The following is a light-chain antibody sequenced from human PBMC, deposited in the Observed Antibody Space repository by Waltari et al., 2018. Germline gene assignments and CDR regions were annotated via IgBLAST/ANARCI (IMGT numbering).Light chain of an antibody. CDR3: SSFTGGSNVL. J-gene: IGLJ2*01. CDR1: SGDFV. Sequence: QSALTQPASVSGSPGQSITISCTGTSGDFVSWYQRYPGKAPKLMIFDVSNRPSGVSDRFSGSKSANMASLTISGLLSEDEADYYCSSFTGGSNVLFGGGTKLTVL. CDR2: DVS. V-gene: IGLV2-14*03.